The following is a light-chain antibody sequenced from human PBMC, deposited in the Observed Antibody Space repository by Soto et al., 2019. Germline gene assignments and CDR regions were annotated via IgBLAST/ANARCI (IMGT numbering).Light chain of an antibody. V-gene: IGLV2-11*01. Sequence: QSVLTQPRSVSGSPGQSVTISCTGTSSDVGGYNYVSWYQQHPGKAPKLMIYDVSKRPSGVPDRFSGSKSGNTASLTISGLQAEDEADYYCCSCAGSYTEVFGTGTKLTVL. J-gene: IGLJ1*01. CDR2: DVS. CDR1: SSDVGGYNY. CDR3: CSCAGSYTEV.